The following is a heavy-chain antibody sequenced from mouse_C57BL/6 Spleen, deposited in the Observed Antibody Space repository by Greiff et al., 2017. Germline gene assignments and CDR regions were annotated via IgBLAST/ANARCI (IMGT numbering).Heavy chain of an antibody. CDR1: GYSITSGYY. CDR3: ARGGRFDY. J-gene: IGHJ2*01. V-gene: IGHV3-6*01. CDR2: ISYDGSN. D-gene: IGHD3-3*01. Sequence: EVHLVESGPGLVKPSQSLSLTCSVTGYSITSGYYWNWIRQFPGNKLEWMGYISYDGSNNYNPSLKNRISITRDTSKNQFFLKLNSVTTEDTATYYCARGGRFDYWGQGTTLTVSS.